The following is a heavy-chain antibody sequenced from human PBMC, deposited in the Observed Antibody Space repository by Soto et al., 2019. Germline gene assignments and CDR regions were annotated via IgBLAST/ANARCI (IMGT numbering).Heavy chain of an antibody. D-gene: IGHD5-12*01. CDR2: ISANDGST. V-gene: IGHV3-23*01. Sequence: GGSLRLSCAASGFTFKNFAMSWVRQAPGKGLEWVSAISANDGSTYYADSVKGRFTISRDNFKNTLYLQMNSLRAEDTAIYYCAKVLEVSTITGPFDYWGQGTLVTVSS. CDR3: AKVLEVSTITGPFDY. J-gene: IGHJ4*02. CDR1: GFTFKNFA.